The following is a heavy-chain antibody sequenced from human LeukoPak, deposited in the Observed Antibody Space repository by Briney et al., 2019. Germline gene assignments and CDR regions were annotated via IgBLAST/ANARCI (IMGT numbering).Heavy chain of an antibody. V-gene: IGHV1-69*05. Sequence: ASVKVSCEASGGTFSSYAISWVRQAPGQGLEWMGGIIPIFGTANYAQKFQGRVTMTRDTSTSTVYMELSSLRSEDTAMYYCARDLGPYYDSSGYFFPHYWGQGTLVTVSS. CDR2: IIPIFGTA. D-gene: IGHD3-22*01. CDR1: GGTFSSYA. J-gene: IGHJ4*02. CDR3: ARDLGPYYDSSGYFFPHY.